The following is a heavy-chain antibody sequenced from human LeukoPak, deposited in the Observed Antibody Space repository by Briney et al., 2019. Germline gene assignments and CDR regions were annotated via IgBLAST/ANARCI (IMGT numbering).Heavy chain of an antibody. D-gene: IGHD5-12*01. J-gene: IGHJ6*02. CDR3: ARDEDIVATTDPYGMDV. CDR1: GFPFSSYG. Sequence: GGSLRLSCVASGFPFSSYGMHWVRQAPGKGLEWVAVIWSVGGAEYYADSVKGRFTISRDNSKNMLFLQMNSLRAEDTAVYYCARDEDIVATTDPYGMDVWGQGTTVTVSS. CDR2: IWSVGGAE. V-gene: IGHV3-33*01.